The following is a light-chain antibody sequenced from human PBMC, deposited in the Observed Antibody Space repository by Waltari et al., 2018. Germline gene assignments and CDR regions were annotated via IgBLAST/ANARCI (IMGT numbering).Light chain of an antibody. CDR1: QSVTRA. CDR2: GAS. Sequence: EFVLTQSPATLSLSPGESATLSCRTSQSVTRALAWYQQKPGQAPRLLIYGASNRATGIPDRFSGSGSGTDFSLTISSLEDEDFAVYYCQHYLRLPVTFGQGTKVEVK. CDR3: QHYLRLPVT. V-gene: IGKV3-20*01. J-gene: IGKJ1*01.